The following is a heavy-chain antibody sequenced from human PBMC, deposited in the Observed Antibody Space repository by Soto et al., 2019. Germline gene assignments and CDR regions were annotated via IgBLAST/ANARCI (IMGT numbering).Heavy chain of an antibody. J-gene: IGHJ2*01. CDR1: GGSLSNNY. CDR3: ARGNHRWLQLWYFDL. CDR2: IYYSGTT. D-gene: IGHD5-12*01. Sequence: SETLSLTCTVSGGSLSNNYWSWIRQPPGKGLEWIGYIYYSGTTNYNPSLESRVTISADTSKNEFSLKLSSVTAADTAVYYCARGNHRWLQLWYFDLWGRGTLVTVSS. V-gene: IGHV4-59*01.